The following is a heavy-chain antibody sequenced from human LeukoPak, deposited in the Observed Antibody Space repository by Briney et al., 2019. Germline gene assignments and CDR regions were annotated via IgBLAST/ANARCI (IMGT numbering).Heavy chain of an antibody. CDR3: AGVVPAATSFDY. V-gene: IGHV4-61*09. Sequence: NPSQTLSLTCTVSGGSISSGSYYWSWIRQPAGKGLEWIGEINHSGSTNYNPSLKSRVTISVDTSKNQFSLKLSSVTAADTAVYYCAGVVPAATSFDYWGQGTLVTVSS. J-gene: IGHJ4*02. CDR1: GGSISSGSYY. CDR2: INHSGST. D-gene: IGHD2-2*01.